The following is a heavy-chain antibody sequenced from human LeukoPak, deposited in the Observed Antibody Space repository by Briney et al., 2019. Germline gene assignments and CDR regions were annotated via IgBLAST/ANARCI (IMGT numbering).Heavy chain of an antibody. D-gene: IGHD3-10*01. CDR3: AREGYGSGSYYNLPFDY. CDR1: GYTFTSYY. CDR2: INPSGGST. J-gene: IGHJ4*02. Sequence: ASVKVSCKASGYTFTSYYMHWVRQAPGQGLEWMGIINPSGGSTSYAQKFQGRVTTTRDTSTSTVYMELSSLRSEDTAVYYCAREGYGSGSYYNLPFDYWGQGTLVTVSS. V-gene: IGHV1-46*01.